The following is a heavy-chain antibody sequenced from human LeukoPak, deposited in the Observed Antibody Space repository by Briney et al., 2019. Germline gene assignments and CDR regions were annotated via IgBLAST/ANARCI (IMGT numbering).Heavy chain of an antibody. J-gene: IGHJ4*02. CDR2: IYPDDSET. V-gene: IGHV5-51*01. Sequence: GESLKISCKGSGYRFTNYWIGWVRQVPGKGLEWKGIIYPDDSETIYNPSFQGQVTISADKSITTAYLQWSSLKASDTAMYYCARPPTIYYYGSGTYYQFWGQGTLVTVSS. D-gene: IGHD3-10*01. CDR1: GYRFTNYW. CDR3: ARPPTIYYYGSGTYYQF.